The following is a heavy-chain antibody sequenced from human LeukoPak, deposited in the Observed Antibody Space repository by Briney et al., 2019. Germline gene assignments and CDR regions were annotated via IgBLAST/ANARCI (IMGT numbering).Heavy chain of an antibody. J-gene: IGHJ4*02. CDR1: GFTFMSYV. V-gene: IGHV3-30*14. Sequence: GGSLRLSCAASGFTFMSYVMHWVRQAPGKGLEWVAVISYDGRSKYYADSAKGRFSISRDNSNNTLYLLMNSLKVEDTAIYYCARGDPEIAGPTTSSLDYWGQGTLVTVSS. D-gene: IGHD1-26*01. CDR2: ISYDGRSK. CDR3: ARGDPEIAGPTTSSLDY.